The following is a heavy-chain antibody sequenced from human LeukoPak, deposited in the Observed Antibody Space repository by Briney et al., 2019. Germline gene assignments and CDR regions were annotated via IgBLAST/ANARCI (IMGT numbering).Heavy chain of an antibody. J-gene: IGHJ4*02. CDR2: IYSGGST. Sequence: GGSLRLSCAASGFTVSSNYMSWVRQAPGKGLEWVSVIYSGGSTYYADSVKGRFTISRDNSKNTLYLQTNSLRAEDTAVYYCARDLHRRTGYWGQGTLVTVSS. V-gene: IGHV3-53*01. CDR1: GFTVSSNY. CDR3: ARDLHRRTGY.